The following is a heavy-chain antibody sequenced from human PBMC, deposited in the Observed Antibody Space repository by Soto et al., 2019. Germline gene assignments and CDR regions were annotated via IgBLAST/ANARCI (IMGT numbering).Heavy chain of an antibody. CDR3: ARTDFWSGYYRKGGGVETAMVTRGTLDC. D-gene: IGHD3-3*01. V-gene: IGHV4-61*01. CDR1: GDSVSSGSYY. CDR2: IYYSGST. Sequence: XETLSLTCPVSGDSVSSGSYYWSWLRQPPGKGLEWLGYIYYSGSTNYNPSVRSRVTISVDTSNNQFSLKLSSVTAADTAVYYWARTDFWSGYYRKGGGVETAMVTRGTLDCWDQGTLVTVSS. J-gene: IGHJ4*02.